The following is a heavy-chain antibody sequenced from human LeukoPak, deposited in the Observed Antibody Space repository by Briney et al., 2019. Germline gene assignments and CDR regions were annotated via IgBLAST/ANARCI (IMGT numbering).Heavy chain of an antibody. CDR2: IYHSGST. V-gene: IGHV4-38-2*02. CDR3: ARQGGATLQDNWFDP. D-gene: IGHD1-26*01. J-gene: IGHJ5*02. Sequence: SETLSLTCTVSGYSISSGYYWGWIRQPPGKGLEWIGSIYHSGSTYYNPSLKSRVTISVDTSKNQFSLKLSSVTAADTAVYYCARQGGATLQDNWFDPWGEGTLVTVSS. CDR1: GYSISSGYY.